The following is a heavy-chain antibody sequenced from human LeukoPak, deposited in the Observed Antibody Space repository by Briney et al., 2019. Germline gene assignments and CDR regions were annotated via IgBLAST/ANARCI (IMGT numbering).Heavy chain of an antibody. CDR3: VVVVEPPDSDGFDV. J-gene: IGHJ3*01. Sequence: GGSLRLSCAAAGFTFGNSWVHWVRQAPGKGLVWVSLINADGSTATYADSVKGRFTISRDNARNTLSLQMNSLTIEDTAVYYCVVVVEPPDSDGFDVWGQGTMITVSS. CDR2: INADGSTA. CDR1: GFTFGNSW. D-gene: IGHD1-14*01. V-gene: IGHV3-74*01.